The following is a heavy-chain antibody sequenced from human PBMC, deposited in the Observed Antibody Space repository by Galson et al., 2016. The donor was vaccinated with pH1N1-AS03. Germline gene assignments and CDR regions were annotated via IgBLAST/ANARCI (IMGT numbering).Heavy chain of an antibody. V-gene: IGHV1-69*04. Sequence: SVKVSCKVSGGTFSTYAISWVRQAPGQGLEWMGRIIPMLDTPDYAQKFQVRVTITADKSTSTSYMELTNLRSDDTALYLCAKGFSASPSGTFDVWGQGTMVTVSS. J-gene: IGHJ3*01. CDR2: IIPMLDTP. CDR3: AKGFSASPSGTFDV. D-gene: IGHD2-2*01. CDR1: GGTFSTYA.